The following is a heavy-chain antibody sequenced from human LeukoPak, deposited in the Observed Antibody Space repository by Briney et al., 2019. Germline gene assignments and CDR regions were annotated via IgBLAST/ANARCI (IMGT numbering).Heavy chain of an antibody. D-gene: IGHD5-12*01. CDR1: GTTFSGYA. CDR2: IITNLAPT. V-gene: IGHV1-69*05. J-gene: IGHJ4*02. CDR3: ALAFSGYDRWFPEPPDQ. Sequence: ASVKVSCKASGTTFSGYAISWVRQAPGQGLEWMGGIITNLAPTNYAQKFQGRVTITTDDSTSTAYMELRSLRSEDSALYYCALAFSGYDRWFPEPPDQWGQGTLVTVSS.